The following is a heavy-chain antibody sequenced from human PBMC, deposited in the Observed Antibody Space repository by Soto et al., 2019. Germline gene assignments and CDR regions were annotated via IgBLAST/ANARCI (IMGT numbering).Heavy chain of an antibody. D-gene: IGHD5-12*01. J-gene: IGHJ6*02. CDR2: IYPGDSDT. CDR1: GNTFTTYW. V-gene: IGHV5-51*01. Sequence: GESLKISCNVSGNTFTTYWIAWVRQMPGKGLEWMGIIYPGDSDTRYSPSFQGQVTISVDKSISTAYLQWSSLKASDTAMYYCARHGYSSKLYYYYGMDVWGQGTSVTVSS. CDR3: ARHGYSSKLYYYYGMDV.